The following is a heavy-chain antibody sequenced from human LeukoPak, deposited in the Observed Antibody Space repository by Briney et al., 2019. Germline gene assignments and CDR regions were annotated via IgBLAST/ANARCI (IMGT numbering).Heavy chain of an antibody. D-gene: IGHD3-10*01. CDR2: ISAYNGNT. CDR3: ARDLRGGLD. Sequence: ASVKVSCEASGYTFTSYDISWARQAPGQGLEWMGWISAYNGNTNYAQKLQGRVTMTTGTSTSTAYMELKSLRSDDTAVYYCARDLRGGLDWGQGTLVTVSS. V-gene: IGHV1-18*01. CDR1: GYTFTSYD. J-gene: IGHJ4*02.